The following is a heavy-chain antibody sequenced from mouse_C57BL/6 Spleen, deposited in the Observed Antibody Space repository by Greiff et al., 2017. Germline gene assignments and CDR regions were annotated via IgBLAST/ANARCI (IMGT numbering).Heavy chain of an antibody. CDR1: GYAFSSYW. J-gene: IGHJ1*03. D-gene: IGHD2-1*01. V-gene: IGHV1-80*01. CDR2: IYPGGGDT. CDR3: AREDGNYWYFDV. Sequence: QVQLQQSGAELVKPGASVKISCKASGYAFSSYWMNWVKQRPGKGLEWIGQIYPGGGDTNYNGKFKGKATLTADKSSSTAYMQLSSLTSEDSAVYFCAREDGNYWYFDVWGTGTTVTVSS.